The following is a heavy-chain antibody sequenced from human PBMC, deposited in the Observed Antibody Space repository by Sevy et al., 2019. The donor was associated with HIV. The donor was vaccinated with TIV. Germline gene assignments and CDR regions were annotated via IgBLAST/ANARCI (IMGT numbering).Heavy chain of an antibody. J-gene: IGHJ4*02. CDR3: ARRRGFGELLGLGY. CDR1: GYTFTTYD. Sequence: ASVKVSCRTSGYTFTTYDINWVRQATGQGLEWMGWMNPSRGNTGSAQKFQGRLTMTRDTSTSTAYMELSSLKSQDTAVYYCARRRGFGELLGLGYWGQGTLVTVSS. V-gene: IGHV1-8*01. D-gene: IGHD3-10*01. CDR2: MNPSRGNT.